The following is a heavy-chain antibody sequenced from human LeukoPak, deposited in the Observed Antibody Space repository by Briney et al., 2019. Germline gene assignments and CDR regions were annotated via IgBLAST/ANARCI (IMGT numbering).Heavy chain of an antibody. D-gene: IGHD5-18*01. Sequence: GGSLTLPCAASGFTFSDYYMSWIRQAPGKGLEGVSYISSSDSSMWYADSVKGRFTISRDNAKNSLYLQMNSLRAEDTAVYYCARRGYSTYGMDVWGQGTTVTVSS. CDR1: GFTFSDYY. V-gene: IGHV3-11*01. CDR3: ARRGYSTYGMDV. J-gene: IGHJ6*02. CDR2: ISSSDSSM.